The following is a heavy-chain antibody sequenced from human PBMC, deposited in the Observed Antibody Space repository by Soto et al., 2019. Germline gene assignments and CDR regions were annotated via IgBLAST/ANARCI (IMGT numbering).Heavy chain of an antibody. CDR2: INHSGST. CDR1: GGSFSGYY. D-gene: IGHD2-8*02. J-gene: IGHJ4*02. Sequence: ETLSLTFAVYGGSFSGYYWSWIRQPPGKGLEWIGEINHSGSTNYNPSLKSRVTISVDTSKNQFSLKLSSVTAADTAVYYCARDKLTGLFAYWGQGTLVTVSS. V-gene: IGHV4-34*01. CDR3: ARDKLTGLFAY.